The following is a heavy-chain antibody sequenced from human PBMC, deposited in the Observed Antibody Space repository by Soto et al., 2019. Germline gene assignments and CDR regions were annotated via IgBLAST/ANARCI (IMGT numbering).Heavy chain of an antibody. CDR1: GYTFTGYY. V-gene: IGHV1-2*04. Sequence: ASVKVSCKASGYTFTGYYMHWVRQAPGQGLEWMGWINPNSGGTNYAQKFQGWVTMTRDTSISTAYMELSRLRSDDTAVYYCARAIGDTIFGVVIPWPQRAVSWFAPWGQGTLVTVSS. D-gene: IGHD3-3*01. J-gene: IGHJ5*02. CDR2: INPNSGGT. CDR3: ARAIGDTIFGVVIPWPQRAVSWFAP.